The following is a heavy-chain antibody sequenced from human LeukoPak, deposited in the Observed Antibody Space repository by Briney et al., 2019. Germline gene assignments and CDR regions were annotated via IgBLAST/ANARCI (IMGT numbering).Heavy chain of an antibody. CDR1: GFTSSSYW. D-gene: IGHD5-24*01. J-gene: IGHJ4*02. CDR2: INTDGSSA. Sequence: GGPLRLSCAASGFTSSSYWMHWVRQAPGQGLVWVSLINTDGSSATYADSVKGRFTISRDNARNTLYLQMNSLRAEDTAVYYCTRQMPAIRYFDFWGQGTLVTVSS. CDR3: TRQMPAIRYFDF. V-gene: IGHV3-74*01.